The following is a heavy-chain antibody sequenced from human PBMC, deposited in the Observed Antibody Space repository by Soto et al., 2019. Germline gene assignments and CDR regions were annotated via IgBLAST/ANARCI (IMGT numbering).Heavy chain of an antibody. Sequence: ASVKVSCKASGGTFSSHAISWVRQAPGQGLEWMGGIIPIFGTANYAQKLQGRVTITADESTSTAYMELSSLRSEDTAVYYCARDSRYCSGGSCNDAFDIWGQGTMVTVSS. CDR2: IIPIFGTA. D-gene: IGHD2-15*01. CDR3: ARDSRYCSGGSCNDAFDI. V-gene: IGHV1-69*13. CDR1: GGTFSSHA. J-gene: IGHJ3*02.